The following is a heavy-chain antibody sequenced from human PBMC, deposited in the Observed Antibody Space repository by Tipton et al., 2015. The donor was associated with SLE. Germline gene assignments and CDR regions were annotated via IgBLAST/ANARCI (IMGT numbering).Heavy chain of an antibody. CDR2: ISDGGGS. CDR3: ARGMLTWRGAVLGVDV. V-gene: IGHV4-61*09. D-gene: IGHD2-8*01. Sequence: TLSLTCTVSGGSISTTTYFWNWIRQPAGRGLEWIGYISDGGGSNHNPSLKSRVTISVDPAKNQFSLKLTSVTAADSALYYCARGMLTWRGAVLGVDVWGQGTTVNVSS. J-gene: IGHJ6*02. CDR1: GGSISTTTYF.